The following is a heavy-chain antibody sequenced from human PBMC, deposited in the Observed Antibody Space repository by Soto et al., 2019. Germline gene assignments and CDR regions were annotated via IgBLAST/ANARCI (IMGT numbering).Heavy chain of an antibody. Sequence: GGSLRLSCAASGFTFSDAWMSWVRQAPGKGLDWVGRIKSKSDGGTTEYAAPVRGRFTISRDDSKNTLYLQMNGLRAEDTAKYYCTTGPTIFGKVISFEYYYGMDVWGQGTTVTVSS. V-gene: IGHV3-15*01. CDR1: GFTFSDAW. CDR2: IKSKSDGGTT. J-gene: IGHJ6*02. D-gene: IGHD3-3*01. CDR3: TTGPTIFGKVISFEYYYGMDV.